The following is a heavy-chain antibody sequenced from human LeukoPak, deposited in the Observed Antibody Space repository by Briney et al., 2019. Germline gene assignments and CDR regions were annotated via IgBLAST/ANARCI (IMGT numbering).Heavy chain of an antibody. CDR2: MNPKSANT. V-gene: IGHV1-8*01. D-gene: IGHD6-19*01. CDR1: RYTFTRYD. Sequence: ASVRVSCTASRYTFTRYDINWVRQATGHGLEWMGWMNPKSANTGYAQKFQGRVTMTRNTSINTAYMELSSLTSEDTAVYYCARGRLSTSGWYKGDYWGQGTLVTVSS. CDR3: ARGRLSTSGWYKGDY. J-gene: IGHJ4*02.